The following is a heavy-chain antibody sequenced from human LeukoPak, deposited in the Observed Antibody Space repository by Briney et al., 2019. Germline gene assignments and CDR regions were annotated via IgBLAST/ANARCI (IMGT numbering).Heavy chain of an antibody. Sequence: SVKVSCKASGYTFTGYYMHWVRQAPGQGLERMGGIIPIFGTANYAQKFQGRVTITADESTSTAYMELSSLRSEDTAVYYCARAPYSSGWYSGSTNDAFDIWGQGTMVTVSS. J-gene: IGHJ3*02. CDR1: GYTFTGYY. CDR2: IIPIFGTA. V-gene: IGHV1-69*13. D-gene: IGHD6-19*01. CDR3: ARAPYSSGWYSGSTNDAFDI.